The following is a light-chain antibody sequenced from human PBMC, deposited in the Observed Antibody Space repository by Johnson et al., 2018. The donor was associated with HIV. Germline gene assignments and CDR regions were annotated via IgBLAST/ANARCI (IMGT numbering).Light chain of an antibody. CDR1: TSNIGKSY. CDR3: GTWDSSLSAYV. J-gene: IGLJ1*01. Sequence: QSVLTQPPSVSAAPGQKVTISCSGSTSNIGKSYVSWYQQLPGTAPKLLIYDNNRRPSGTHDRFSGSKSGTSATLGITGLQTGDEADYYCGTWDSSLSAYVFETGTKVTAL. V-gene: IGLV1-51*01. CDR2: DNN.